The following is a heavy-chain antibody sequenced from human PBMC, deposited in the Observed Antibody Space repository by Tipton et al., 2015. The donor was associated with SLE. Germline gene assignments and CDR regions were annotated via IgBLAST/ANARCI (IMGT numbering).Heavy chain of an antibody. Sequence: LRLSCTVSGGSISSDDHYWSWIRQHPGKGLEWIGYILKSGSTNYNPSLKSRLTISVDTSKNHFSLKLTSVTAADTALYFCARDQFATVGAFDLWGPGTMVTDSS. D-gene: IGHD1-14*01. V-gene: IGHV4-31*02. CDR2: ILKSGST. CDR3: ARDQFATVGAFDL. CDR1: GGSISSDDHY. J-gene: IGHJ3*01.